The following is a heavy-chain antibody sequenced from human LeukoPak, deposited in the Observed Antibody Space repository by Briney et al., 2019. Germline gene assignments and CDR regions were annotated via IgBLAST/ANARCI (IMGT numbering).Heavy chain of an antibody. CDR3: ARAPSKRPFGALTWGI. V-gene: IGHV1-69*13. CDR2: IIPIFGTA. D-gene: IGHD1-26*01. J-gene: IGHJ3*02. CDR1: GGTFSSYA. Sequence: SVKVSCKASGGTFSSYAISWVRQAPGQGLEWMGGIIPIFGTANYAQKFQGRVTITADESTSTAYMELSSLRSEDTAAYYCARAPSKRPFGALTWGIWGQGTMVTVSS.